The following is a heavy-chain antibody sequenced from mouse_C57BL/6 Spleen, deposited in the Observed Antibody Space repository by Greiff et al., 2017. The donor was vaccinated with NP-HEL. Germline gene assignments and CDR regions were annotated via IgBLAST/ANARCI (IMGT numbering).Heavy chain of an antibody. CDR1: GYTFTSYW. Sequence: QVQLQQPGAELVKPGASVKLSCKASGYTFTSYWMQWVKQRPGQGLEWIGEINPTDSYTNYNQKFKGKATLTVDTSSSTAYMQLSSLTSEDSAVYYCASALHYSKGGAMDYWGQGTSVTVSS. CDR2: INPTDSYT. V-gene: IGHV1-50*01. D-gene: IGHD2-5*01. CDR3: ASALHYSKGGAMDY. J-gene: IGHJ4*01.